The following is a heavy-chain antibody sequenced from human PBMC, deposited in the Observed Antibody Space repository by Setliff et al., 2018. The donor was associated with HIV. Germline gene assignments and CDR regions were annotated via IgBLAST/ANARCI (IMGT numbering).Heavy chain of an antibody. Sequence: PGGSLRLSCAASGFPFSAYAMNWVRQAPGKGLEWVSAISDSGDNIYYADSVKGRFTISRDNSRDTLYLQMNSLRVEDTAVYFCAKTIAALDYWGQGTLVTVSS. CDR2: ISDSGDNI. CDR1: GFPFSAYA. J-gene: IGHJ4*02. V-gene: IGHV3-23*01. D-gene: IGHD6-13*01. CDR3: AKTIAALDY.